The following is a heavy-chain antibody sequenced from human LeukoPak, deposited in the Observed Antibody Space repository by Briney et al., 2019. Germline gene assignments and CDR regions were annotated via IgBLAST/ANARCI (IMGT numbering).Heavy chain of an antibody. CDR1: GFTFGEYV. V-gene: IGHV3-49*04. J-gene: IGHJ6*03. CDR3: SRGGSGSAMDV. CDR2: IRSKAYGGTT. Sequence: GGSLRLSCTTSGFTFGEYVMSWVRQAPGRGLEGVGFIRSKAYGGTTEYAASVKGRFTISRDDSKSSVFLQMNSLKTEDTAVYFCSRGGSGSAMDVWGKGTTVTVSS. D-gene: IGHD3-10*01.